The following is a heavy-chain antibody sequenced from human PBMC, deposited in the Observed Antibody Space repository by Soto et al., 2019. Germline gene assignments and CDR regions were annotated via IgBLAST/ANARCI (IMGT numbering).Heavy chain of an antibody. CDR3: ALDLEKQQLGYYYYYGIDV. J-gene: IGHJ6*02. V-gene: IGHV3-30-3*01. CDR2: ISYDGSNK. D-gene: IGHD6-13*01. Sequence: QPGWYLRLSCAASGFTFSSYAMHWVRQAPGKGLEWVAVISYDGSNKYYADSVKGRFTISRDNSKNTLYLQMNSLRAEDTAVYYCALDLEKQQLGYYYYYGIDVWGQGSTVTVAS. CDR1: GFTFSSYA.